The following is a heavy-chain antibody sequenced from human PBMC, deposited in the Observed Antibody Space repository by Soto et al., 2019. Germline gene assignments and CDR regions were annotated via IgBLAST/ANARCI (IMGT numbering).Heavy chain of an antibody. D-gene: IGHD6-19*01. V-gene: IGHV1-3*01. Sequence: QVQLVQSGAEVKKPGASVKVSCKASGYTLTTYSMRWVRQAPGQRLEWMGWMNPLNGDTKYSQRFQGRLTIIRDTSASTDYMEMSSLRSEDTAIYYCARGNSGAFDIWGQGTMVTVSS. CDR2: MNPLNGDT. CDR3: ARGNSGAFDI. CDR1: GYTLTTYS. J-gene: IGHJ3*02.